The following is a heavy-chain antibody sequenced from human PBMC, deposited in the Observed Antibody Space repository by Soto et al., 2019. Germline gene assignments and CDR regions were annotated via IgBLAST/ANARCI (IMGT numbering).Heavy chain of an antibody. V-gene: IGHV3-30*18. CDR2: ISSDGSEK. Sequence: PGGSLRLSCAASGLTFSTYGMHWVRQAPGKGLEWVAVISSDGSEKYYVDSVKGRFTISRDNIKNTLYLQMNSLRAEDTAVYYCAKDAYYGSSGFYYYFDHWGQGTLVTVSS. D-gene: IGHD3-22*01. CDR1: GLTFSTYG. J-gene: IGHJ4*02. CDR3: AKDAYYGSSGFYYYFDH.